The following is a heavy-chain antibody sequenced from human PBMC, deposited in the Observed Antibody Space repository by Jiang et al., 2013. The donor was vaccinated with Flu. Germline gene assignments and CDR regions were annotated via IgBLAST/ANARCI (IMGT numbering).Heavy chain of an antibody. V-gene: IGHV1-8*01. CDR1: GYTFTSYD. Sequence: KKPGASVKVSCKASGYTFTSYDINWVRQATGQGLEWMGWMNPNSGNTGYAQKFQGRVTMTRNTSISTAYMELSSLRSEDTAVYYCARAIRRTTVTTRLFYYFDYWGQGTLVTVSS. D-gene: IGHD4-17*01. J-gene: IGHJ4*02. CDR2: MNPNSGNT. CDR3: ARAIRRTTVTTRLFYYFDY.